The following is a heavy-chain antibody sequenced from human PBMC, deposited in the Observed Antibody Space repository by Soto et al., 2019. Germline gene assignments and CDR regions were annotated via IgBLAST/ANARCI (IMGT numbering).Heavy chain of an antibody. CDR2: ISGSGGST. V-gene: IGHV3-23*01. CDR3: AKTPFRGVIVHRGSYFDY. Sequence: EVQLLESGGGLVQPGGSLRLSCAASGFTFSSYAMSWVRQAPGKGLEWVSAISGSGGSTYYADSVKGRFTISRDNSKNTLYLQMNSLRAEDTAVYYCAKTPFRGVIVHRGSYFDYWGQGTLVTVSS. D-gene: IGHD3-10*01. CDR1: GFTFSSYA. J-gene: IGHJ4*02.